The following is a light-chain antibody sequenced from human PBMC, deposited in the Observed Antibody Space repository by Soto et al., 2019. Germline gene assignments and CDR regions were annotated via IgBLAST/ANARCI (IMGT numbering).Light chain of an antibody. J-gene: IGKJ1*01. Sequence: EIVLTQSPATLSLSAGERATLSCRASESVSTFLAWYRQKPGQAPRLLIYGASSRATGIPDRFSGSGSGTDFTLTISRLEPEDFAVYYCQQYGSSRTFGQGTKVDIK. CDR3: QQYGSSRT. CDR1: ESVSTF. CDR2: GAS. V-gene: IGKV3-20*01.